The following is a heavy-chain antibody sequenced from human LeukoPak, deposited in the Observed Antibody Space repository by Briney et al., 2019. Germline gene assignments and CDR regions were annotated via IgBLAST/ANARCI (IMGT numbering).Heavy chain of an antibody. J-gene: IGHJ4*02. D-gene: IGHD3-22*01. Sequence: PVKVSCKASGGTFSSYAISWVRQAPGQGLEWMGRIIPILGIANYAQKFQGRVTITADKSTSTAYMELSSLRSEDTAVYYCARGGSSGYVSSTFDYWGQGTLVTVSS. CDR3: ARGGSSGYVSSTFDY. CDR1: GGTFSSYA. CDR2: IIPILGIA. V-gene: IGHV1-69*04.